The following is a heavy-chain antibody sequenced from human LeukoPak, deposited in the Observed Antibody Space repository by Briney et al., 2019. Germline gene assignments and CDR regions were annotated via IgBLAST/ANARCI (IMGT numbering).Heavy chain of an antibody. CDR3: AKDSAISGSYYGMDV. CDR2: ISGSGSST. V-gene: IGHV3-23*01. Sequence: GGSLRLSCAASGFAFNKYVMSWVRQAPGKGLQWVSSISGSGSSTYYTDSVKGRFSIARDNSKNTLYLQMNSLRAEDTAVYYCAKDSAISGSYYGMDVWGQGTTVTVSS. D-gene: IGHD2-21*02. CDR1: GFAFNKYV. J-gene: IGHJ6*02.